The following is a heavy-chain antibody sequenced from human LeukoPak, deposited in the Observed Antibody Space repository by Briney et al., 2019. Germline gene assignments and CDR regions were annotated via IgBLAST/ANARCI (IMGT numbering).Heavy chain of an antibody. CDR3: ARDGEYSSSSNAFDI. D-gene: IGHD6-6*01. Sequence: GGSLRLSCAASGFTFSSYSMNWVRQAPGKGPEWVSSISSSSSYIYYADSVKGRFTISRDNAKNSLYLQMNSLRAEDTAVYYCARDGEYSSSSNAFDIWGQGTMVTVSS. CDR2: ISSSSSYI. CDR1: GFTFSSYS. V-gene: IGHV3-21*01. J-gene: IGHJ3*02.